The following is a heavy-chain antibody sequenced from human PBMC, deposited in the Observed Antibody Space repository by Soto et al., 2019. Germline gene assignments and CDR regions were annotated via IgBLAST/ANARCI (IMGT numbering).Heavy chain of an antibody. CDR2: IYYSGST. Sequence: QLQLQESGPGLVKPSETLSLTYTVSGGSISSSSYYWGWIRQPPGKGLEWIGSIYYSGSTYYNPSLKSRVTISVDTSKNQFSLKLSSVTAADTAVYYCARRTSSYAFDIWGQGTMVTVSS. J-gene: IGHJ3*02. V-gene: IGHV4-39*01. CDR1: GGSISSSSYY. D-gene: IGHD2-2*01. CDR3: ARRTSSYAFDI.